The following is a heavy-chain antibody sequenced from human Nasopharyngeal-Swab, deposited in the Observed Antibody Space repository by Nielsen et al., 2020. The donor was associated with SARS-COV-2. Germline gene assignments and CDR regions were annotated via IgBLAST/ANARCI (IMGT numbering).Heavy chain of an antibody. D-gene: IGHD2-2*01. CDR2: ISSSGSTI. CDR1: GFTFSNYE. V-gene: IGHV3-48*03. J-gene: IGHJ4*02. CDR3: ARRYCSSTSCLIDY. Sequence: GESLKISCATSGFTFSNYEMNWVRQAPGKGLEWISYISSSGSTIYYADSVKGRFTISRDNDKNSLYLQMNSLRAEDTAVYYCARRYCSSTSCLIDYWGQGTLVTVSS.